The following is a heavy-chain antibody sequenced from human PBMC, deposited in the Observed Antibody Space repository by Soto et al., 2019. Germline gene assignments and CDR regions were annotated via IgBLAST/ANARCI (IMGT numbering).Heavy chain of an antibody. V-gene: IGHV6-1*01. Sequence: HTLSLTCAISGDSVSSNSATWNWIRQSPSRGLEWLGRTYYRSKWYNDYAISVKSRITINPDTSKNQFSLQLNSVIPEDTAVYYCGRAHLGTDRYILEPFDPWGQGTLVTVSS. CDR1: GDSVSSNSAT. D-gene: IGHD1-1*01. J-gene: IGHJ5*02. CDR3: GRAHLGTDRYILEPFDP. CDR2: TYYRSKWYN.